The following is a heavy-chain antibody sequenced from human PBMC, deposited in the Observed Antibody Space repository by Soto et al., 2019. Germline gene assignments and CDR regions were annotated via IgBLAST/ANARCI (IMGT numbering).Heavy chain of an antibody. CDR1: GGSISSSSYY. Sequence: SETLSLTCTVSGGSISSSSYYWGWIRQPPGKGLEWIGSIYYSGSTYYNPSLKSRVTISVDTSKNQFSLKLSSVTAADTAVYYCASQSSTVTTDYWGQGTLVTVSS. CDR3: ASQSSTVTTDY. CDR2: IYYSGST. J-gene: IGHJ4*02. D-gene: IGHD4-17*01. V-gene: IGHV4-39*01.